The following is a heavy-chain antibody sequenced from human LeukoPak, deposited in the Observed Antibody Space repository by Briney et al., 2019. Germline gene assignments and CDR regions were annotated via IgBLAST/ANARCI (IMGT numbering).Heavy chain of an antibody. CDR2: IIPIFGTA. V-gene: IGHV1-69*05. D-gene: IGHD3-22*01. CDR3: ARVYLMNYYDSSGYYDY. CDR1: GGTFSSYA. Sequence: SVKVSCKASGGTFSSYAISWVRQAPGQGLEWMGGIIPIFGTANYAQKFQRRVTITTDESTSTAYMEPSSLRSEDTAVYYCARVYLMNYYDSSGYYDYWGQGTLVTVSS. J-gene: IGHJ4*02.